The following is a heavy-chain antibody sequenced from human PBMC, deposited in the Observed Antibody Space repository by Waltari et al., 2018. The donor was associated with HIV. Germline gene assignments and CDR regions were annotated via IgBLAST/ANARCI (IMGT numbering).Heavy chain of an antibody. CDR3: ARLTLGYSYGQPVYYYYYGMDV. Sequence: QLQLQESGPGLVKPSETLSLTCTVSGGSISSSSYYWGWIRQPPGKGREGIGSIYYSGSTYYNPSLKSRVTISVDTSKNQFSLKLSSVTAADTAVYYCARLTLGYSYGQPVYYYYYGMDVWGQGTTVTVSS. D-gene: IGHD5-18*01. CDR1: GGSISSSSYY. V-gene: IGHV4-39*01. CDR2: IYYSGST. J-gene: IGHJ6*02.